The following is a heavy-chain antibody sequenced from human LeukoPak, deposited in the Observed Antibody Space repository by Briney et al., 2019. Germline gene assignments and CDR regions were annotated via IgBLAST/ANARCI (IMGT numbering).Heavy chain of an antibody. J-gene: IGHJ5*02. V-gene: IGHV4-59*01. D-gene: IGHD6-13*01. CDR3: ARVQAYYSSSWRGWFDP. Sequence: SETLSLTCTVSGGSISTYYWSWIRQTPGKGLEWIGYIYYSGSTNYNPSLKSRVTISVDTSKNQFSLNLSFVTAADTAVYYCARVQAYYSSSWRGWFDPWGQGTLVTVSS. CDR2: IYYSGST. CDR1: GGSISTYY.